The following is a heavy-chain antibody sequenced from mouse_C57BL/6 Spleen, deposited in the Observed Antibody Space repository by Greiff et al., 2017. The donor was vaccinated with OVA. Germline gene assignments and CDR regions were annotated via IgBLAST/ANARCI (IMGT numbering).Heavy chain of an antibody. J-gene: IGHJ4*01. CDR1: GYTFTSYW. Sequence: QVQLQQPGAELVKPGATVKMSCKASGYTFTSYWITWVKQRPGQGLEWIGDIYPGSGSTNYNEKFKSKATLTVDTSSSTAYMQLSSLTSEDSAVYYCAGGYDDYYAMDYWGQGTSVTVSS. CDR2: IYPGSGST. V-gene: IGHV1-55*01. CDR3: AGGYDDYYAMDY. D-gene: IGHD2-3*01.